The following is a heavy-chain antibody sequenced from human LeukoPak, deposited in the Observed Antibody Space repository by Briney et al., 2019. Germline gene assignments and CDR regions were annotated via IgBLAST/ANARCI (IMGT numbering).Heavy chain of an antibody. J-gene: IGHJ6*03. Sequence: GGSLRLSCAASGFTVSSNYMSWVRQAPGKGLEWVSVIYSGGSTHYADSVKGRFTISRDNSKNTLYLQMNSLRAEDTAVYYCARLVNTDYYYYYYMDVWGKGTTVTVSS. D-gene: IGHD4-17*01. CDR1: GFTVSSNY. CDR2: IYSGGST. CDR3: ARLVNTDYYYYYYMDV. V-gene: IGHV3-53*01.